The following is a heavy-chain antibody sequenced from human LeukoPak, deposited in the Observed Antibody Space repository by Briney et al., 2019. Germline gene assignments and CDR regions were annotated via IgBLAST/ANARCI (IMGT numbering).Heavy chain of an antibody. CDR1: GYTFTGYY. D-gene: IGHD6-13*01. Sequence: ASVKVSCKASGYTFTGYYMHWVRQVSGQGLEWMGRINPNSGGTNYAQKFQGRVTMTRDTSISTAYMELSRLRSDDTAVYYCAREMQLEGIDYWGQGTLVTVSS. V-gene: IGHV1-2*06. J-gene: IGHJ4*02. CDR3: AREMQLEGIDY. CDR2: INPNSGGT.